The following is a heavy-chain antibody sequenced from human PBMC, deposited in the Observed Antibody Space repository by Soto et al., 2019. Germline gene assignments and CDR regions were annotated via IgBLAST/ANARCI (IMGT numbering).Heavy chain of an antibody. CDR3: ARGRGYDILTGLDY. Sequence: GSVKVSCKASGYTFTSYGINWVRQAPGQGLEWMGWISAYNGNTNYAQRLQGRVTMTTDTSTSTAYMELRSLRSDDTAVYYCARGRGYDILTGLDYWGPGTLVTVSS. D-gene: IGHD3-9*01. V-gene: IGHV1-18*01. CDR2: ISAYNGNT. CDR1: GYTFTSYG. J-gene: IGHJ4*02.